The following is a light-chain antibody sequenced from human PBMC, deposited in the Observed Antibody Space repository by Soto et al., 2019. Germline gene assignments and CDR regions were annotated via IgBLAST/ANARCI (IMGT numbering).Light chain of an antibody. V-gene: IGKV1-5*03. CDR2: KAS. J-gene: IGKJ1*01. CDR3: QQYNSYSRT. CDR1: QSISSW. Sequence: DIQMTQSPSTLSASVGDRVTITCRASQSISSWLAWYQQKPGKAPKLVIYKASSLESGVPSRFSGSGSGTEFTLTISSLQPDDFATYYCQQYNSYSRTFGQGTKV.